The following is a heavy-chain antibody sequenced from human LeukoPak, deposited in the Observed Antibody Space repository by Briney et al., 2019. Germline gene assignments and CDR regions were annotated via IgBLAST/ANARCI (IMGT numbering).Heavy chain of an antibody. CDR1: GDSISSSY. V-gene: IGHV4-59*01. J-gene: IGHJ5*02. CDR3: ARGGQLNWFDP. CDR2: ISYSGST. Sequence: SETLSLTCTVSGDSISSSYWSWIRQPPGKGLEWIGYISYSGSTSSNPSLRSRVTISVDTSRNQFSLRLTSVTAADTAMYYCARGGQLNWFDPWGQGTLVTVSS. D-gene: IGHD5-18*01.